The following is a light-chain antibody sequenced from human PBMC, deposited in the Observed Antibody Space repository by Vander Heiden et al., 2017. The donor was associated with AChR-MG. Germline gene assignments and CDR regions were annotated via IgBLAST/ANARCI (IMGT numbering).Light chain of an antibody. CDR2: AAS. Sequence: AIRITQSPSSLSASTGDRVTITCRASQGISSYLAWYQQKPGKAPKLLIYAASTLQSGVPSRFSGSGSGKDFTLTISCLQSEDFATYYCQQDDSYPRTFGQGTKVEIK. J-gene: IGKJ1*01. CDR3: QQDDSYPRT. CDR1: QGISSY. V-gene: IGKV1-8*01.